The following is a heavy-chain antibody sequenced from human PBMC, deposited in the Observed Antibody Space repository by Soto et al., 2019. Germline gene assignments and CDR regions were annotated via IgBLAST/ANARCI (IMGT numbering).Heavy chain of an antibody. Sequence: GGSLRLSCAASGFTFSSYGMHWVRQAPGKGLEWVAVIWYDGSNKYYADSVKGRFTISRDNSKNTLYLQMNSLRAEDTAVYYCARDRQEWDPYYYYGMDVWGQGTTVTVSS. D-gene: IGHD1-26*01. V-gene: IGHV3-33*01. J-gene: IGHJ6*02. CDR3: ARDRQEWDPYYYYGMDV. CDR1: GFTFSSYG. CDR2: IWYDGSNK.